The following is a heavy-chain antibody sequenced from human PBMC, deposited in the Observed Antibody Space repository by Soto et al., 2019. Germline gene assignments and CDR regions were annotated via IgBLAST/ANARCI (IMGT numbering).Heavy chain of an antibody. J-gene: IGHJ4*02. D-gene: IGHD3-22*01. CDR2: INAGNGNT. V-gene: IGHV1-3*01. CDR3: ARAASVVTFDY. Sequence: ASVKVSCKASGYTFTTYAIHWVRQAPGHGLELMGWINAGNGNTKYSQKFQGRITITRDTSASTAYMELSSLRFEDTAVYYCARAASVVTFDYWGQENLVTVS. CDR1: GYTFTTYA.